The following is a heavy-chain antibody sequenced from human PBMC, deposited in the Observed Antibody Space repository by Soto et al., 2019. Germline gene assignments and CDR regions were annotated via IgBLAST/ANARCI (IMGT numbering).Heavy chain of an antibody. CDR2: IYPGYSDT. Sequence: XESLNISCKGTRYSFASYWIAWVRRMPGKGLEWMGIIYPGYSDTRYSPSFQGQVTISADKSISTAYLQWSSLKASDTAMYYCARMVATISSRYYYYGMDVWGQGTTVTVSS. CDR3: ARMVATISSRYYYYGMDV. D-gene: IGHD5-12*01. V-gene: IGHV5-51*01. CDR1: RYSFASYW. J-gene: IGHJ6*02.